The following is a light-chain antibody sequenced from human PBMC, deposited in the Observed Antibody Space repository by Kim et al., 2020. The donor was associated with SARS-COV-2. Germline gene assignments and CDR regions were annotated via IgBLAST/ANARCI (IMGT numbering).Light chain of an antibody. CDR1: HYLNSR. CDR3: QQYDDWPRT. Sequence: YPGERATLSCRASHYLNSRLAWYQQKPGQAPRLLIYGASTRAAGVPIRFSASGSGTEFTLSISSLQSEDFAVYYCQQYDDWPRTFGQGTKVDIK. V-gene: IGKV3-15*01. CDR2: GAS. J-gene: IGKJ1*01.